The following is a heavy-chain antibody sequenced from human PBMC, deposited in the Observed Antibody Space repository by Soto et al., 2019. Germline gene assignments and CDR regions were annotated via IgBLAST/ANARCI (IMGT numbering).Heavy chain of an antibody. V-gene: IGHV1-18*01. Sequence: ASVKVSCKASGYTFTSYGISWVRQAPGQGPEWMGWISAYNGNTNYAQKLQGRVTMTTDTSTSTAYMELRSLRSDDTAVYYCARGLNDYGDYDPTYYYYYYMDVWGKGTTVTVSS. CDR2: ISAYNGNT. CDR3: ARGLNDYGDYDPTYYYYYYMDV. D-gene: IGHD4-17*01. J-gene: IGHJ6*03. CDR1: GYTFTSYG.